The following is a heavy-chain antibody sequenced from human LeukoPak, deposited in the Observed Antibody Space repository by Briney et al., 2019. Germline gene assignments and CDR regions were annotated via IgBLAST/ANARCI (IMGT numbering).Heavy chain of an antibody. D-gene: IGHD7-27*01. CDR2: ISSTSGNK. CDR3: AKGDVSVTREFDY. Sequence: GGSLRLSGTGSGFIFSTYSMIWVRQAPGKGLEWVSSISSTSGNKYYADSGKGRFTISRDNAKNSLYLQMNSLRAEATAVYYCAKGDVSVTREFDYWGQGTLVTVSS. CDR1: GFIFSTYS. V-gene: IGHV3-21*01. J-gene: IGHJ4*02.